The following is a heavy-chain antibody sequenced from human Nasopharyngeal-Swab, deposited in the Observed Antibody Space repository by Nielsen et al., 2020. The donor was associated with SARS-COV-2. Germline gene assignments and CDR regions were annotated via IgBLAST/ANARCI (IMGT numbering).Heavy chain of an antibody. CDR1: GFGFSALA. V-gene: IGHV3-23*01. D-gene: IGHD6-19*01. CDR3: AKKYGARGWYVGLDY. CDR2: AGGNDGST. Sequence: GASLKISCAASGFGFSALAMSRARQAPGEGQEWVSAAGGNDGSTFYADSVRGRFRISRDNSKNTLYLQMNSLRAEYTALYYCAKKYGARGWYVGLDYWGQGTQVTVSS. J-gene: IGHJ4*02.